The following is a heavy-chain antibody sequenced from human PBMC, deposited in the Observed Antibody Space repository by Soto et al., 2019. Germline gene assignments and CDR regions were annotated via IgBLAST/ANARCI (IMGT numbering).Heavy chain of an antibody. V-gene: IGHV4-31*03. J-gene: IGHJ5*02. CDR3: ARYNAVEWSVPAASKWFDP. D-gene: IGHD2-2*01. CDR2: IYYSGST. Sequence: SQTLSLTCTVSGGSISRGGYYWSWIRQHPGKGLEWIGYIYYSGSTYYNPSLKSRVTISVDTSKNQFSLKLSSVTAADTAVYYCARYNAVEWSVPAASKWFDPWGQGTLVTVSS. CDR1: GGSISRGGYY.